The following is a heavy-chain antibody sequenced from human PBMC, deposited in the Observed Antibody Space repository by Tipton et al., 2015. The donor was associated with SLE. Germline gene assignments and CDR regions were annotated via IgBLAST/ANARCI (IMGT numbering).Heavy chain of an antibody. V-gene: IGHV3-9*01. J-gene: IGHJ2*01. Sequence: SLRLSCAASGFSFDDYAMHWVRQAPGKGLEWVSGISWNSDTIAYADSVKGRFTISRDNAKNSLYLLMNSLRAEDTAVYYCAKDVTMSQGVDWYFDLWGRGTLVTVSS. D-gene: IGHD3-10*02. CDR2: ISWNSDTI. CDR1: GFSFDDYA. CDR3: AKDVTMSQGVDWYFDL.